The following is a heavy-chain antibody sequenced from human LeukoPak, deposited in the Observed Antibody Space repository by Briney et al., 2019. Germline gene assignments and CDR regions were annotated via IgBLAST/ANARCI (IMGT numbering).Heavy chain of an antibody. J-gene: IGHJ5*02. CDR1: GFTFSSYS. V-gene: IGHV3-48*04. CDR2: ISSSSSTI. D-gene: IGHD1-26*01. CDR3: ARAGIVGATKDNWFDP. Sequence: GGSLRLSCAASGFTFSSYSMNWVRQAPGQGLEWVSYISSSSSTIYYADSVKGRFTISRDNAKNSLYLQMNSLRAEDTAVYYCARAGIVGATKDNWFDPWGQGTLVTVSS.